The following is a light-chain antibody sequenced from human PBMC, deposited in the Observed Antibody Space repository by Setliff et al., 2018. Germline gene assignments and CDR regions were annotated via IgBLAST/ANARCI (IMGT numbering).Light chain of an antibody. CDR2: DAS. CDR1: HDIRNR. CDR3: QQYDTLPYT. J-gene: IGKJ2*01. V-gene: IGKV1-33*01. Sequence: DIQMTQSPSSLSASVGDRATITCQASHDIRNRVNWYQQKSGQAPNLLIYDASNLETGVPSRISGSASGTDFTLIITSLQPEDIATYYCQQYDTLPYTFGQGTKVDIK.